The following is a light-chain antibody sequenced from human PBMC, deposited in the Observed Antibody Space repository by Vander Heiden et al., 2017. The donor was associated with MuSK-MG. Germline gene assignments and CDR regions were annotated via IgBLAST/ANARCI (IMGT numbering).Light chain of an antibody. CDR1: TSDVGASYNY. CDR3: CSYTTSDTYV. Sequence: QPALTQPASVSGSPGQSITISCTGTTSDVGASYNYVSWYQQYPGKAPKLMIYDVSNRPSGVSSRFSGSKSGNAASLTISGLQAEDEADYYCCSYTTSDTYVFGTGTKVTVL. J-gene: IGLJ1*01. CDR2: DVS. V-gene: IGLV2-14*03.